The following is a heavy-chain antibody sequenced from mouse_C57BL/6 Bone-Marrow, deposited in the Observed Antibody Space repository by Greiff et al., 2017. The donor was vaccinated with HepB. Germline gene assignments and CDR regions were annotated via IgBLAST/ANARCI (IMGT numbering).Heavy chain of an antibody. CDR1: GYTFTSYG. D-gene: IGHD1-1*01. CDR2: IYPRSGNT. V-gene: IGHV1-81*01. Sequence: QVQLQQSGAELARPGASVKLSCKASGYTFTSYGISWVKQRTGQGLEWIGEIYPRSGNTYYNEKFKGKATLTADKSSSTAYMELRSLTSEDSAVYFCASPGGSSLFAYWGQGTLVTVSA. J-gene: IGHJ3*01. CDR3: ASPGGSSLFAY.